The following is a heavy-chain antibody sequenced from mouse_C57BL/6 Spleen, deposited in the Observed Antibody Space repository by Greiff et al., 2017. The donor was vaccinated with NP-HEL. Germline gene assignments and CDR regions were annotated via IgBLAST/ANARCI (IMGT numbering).Heavy chain of an antibody. CDR3: ARRLYDYDRAMDY. D-gene: IGHD2-4*01. CDR2: INPNNGGT. CDR1: GYTFTDYY. Sequence: VQLQQSGPELVKPGASVKISCKASGYTFTDYYMNWVKQSHGKSLEWIGDINPNNGGTSYNQKFKGKATLTVDKSSSTAYMELRSLTSEDSAVYYCARRLYDYDRAMDYWGQGTSVTASS. J-gene: IGHJ4*01. V-gene: IGHV1-26*01.